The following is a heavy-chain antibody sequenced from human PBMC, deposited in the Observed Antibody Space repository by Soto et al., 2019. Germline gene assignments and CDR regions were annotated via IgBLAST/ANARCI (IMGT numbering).Heavy chain of an antibody. CDR2: ISYDGSIK. Sequence: GGSLRLSCAASGFTFRGYGIHWVRQAPGRGLEWVALISYDGSIKYYADSVRGRFTISRDNSKNTLYLQMNSLRAEDTAVYYCANSEYSRYKNIDVWGQGTTVTVSS. CDR3: ANSEYSRYKNIDV. J-gene: IGHJ6*02. V-gene: IGHV3-30*18. D-gene: IGHD5-18*01. CDR1: GFTFRGYG.